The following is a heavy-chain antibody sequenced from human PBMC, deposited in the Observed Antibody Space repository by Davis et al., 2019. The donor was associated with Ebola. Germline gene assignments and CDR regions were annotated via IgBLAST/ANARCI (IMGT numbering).Heavy chain of an antibody. Sequence: PGGSLRLSCAASGFTVSSNYMSWVRQAPGKGLEWVSVIYSGGSTYYADSVKGRFTISRHNSKNTLYLQMNSLRAEDTAVYYCARDRGRGPYSSSSGWFDPWGQGTLVTVSS. J-gene: IGHJ5*02. CDR2: IYSGGST. D-gene: IGHD6-6*01. V-gene: IGHV3-53*04. CDR3: ARDRGRGPYSSSSGWFDP. CDR1: GFTVSSNY.